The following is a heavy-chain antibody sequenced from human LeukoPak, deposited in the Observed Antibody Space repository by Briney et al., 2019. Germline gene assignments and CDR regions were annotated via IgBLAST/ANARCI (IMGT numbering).Heavy chain of an antibody. CDR2: IYMGAIT. Sequence: HPGPCLRLSCAASGFTVRSNYMSSVRQAPGNGMEWVSVIYMGAITYYEDSVKGRFTFSRDNSKNTLYLQMNSLRAEDTAVYYCASSIVGATTDFDYWGQGTLVTVSS. J-gene: IGHJ4*02. CDR1: GFTVRSNY. D-gene: IGHD1-26*01. V-gene: IGHV3-53*01. CDR3: ASSIVGATTDFDY.